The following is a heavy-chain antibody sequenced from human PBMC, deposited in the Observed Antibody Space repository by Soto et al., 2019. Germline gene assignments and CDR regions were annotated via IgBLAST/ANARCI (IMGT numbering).Heavy chain of an antibody. CDR3: AREDIVVVPAAQPWFDP. D-gene: IGHD2-2*01. CDR1: GGSISSGGYY. CDR2: IYYSGST. Sequence: PSETLSLTCTVSGGSISSGGYYWGWIRQPPGKGLEWIGSIYYSGSTYYNPSLKSRVTISVDTSKNQFSLKLSSVTAADTAVYYCAREDIVVVPAAQPWFDPWGQGTPVTVSS. V-gene: IGHV4-39*01. J-gene: IGHJ5*02.